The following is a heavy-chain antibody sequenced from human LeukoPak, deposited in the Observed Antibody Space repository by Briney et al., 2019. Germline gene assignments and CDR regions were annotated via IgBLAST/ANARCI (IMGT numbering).Heavy chain of an antibody. CDR1: GYTFTAYY. J-gene: IGHJ4*02. V-gene: IGHV1-2*02. CDR2: MNPNSGGT. D-gene: IGHD2-21*02. CDR3: ARSSAVTGPYYLDY. Sequence: SVKVSCKASGYTFTAYYIHRVRQTPGEGLEWMAWMNPNSGGTNSAQKFQGRVAMTRDTSITTAYMELSSLRSDDTAVYYCARSSAVTGPYYLDYWGQGTLVTVSS.